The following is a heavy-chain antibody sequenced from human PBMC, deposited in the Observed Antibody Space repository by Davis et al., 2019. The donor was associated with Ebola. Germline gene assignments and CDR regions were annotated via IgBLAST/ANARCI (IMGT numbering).Heavy chain of an antibody. J-gene: IGHJ4*02. Sequence: PGGSLRLSCAASGFTFDDYAMHWVRQAPGKGLEWVSGISWNSGSIGYADSVKGRFTISRDNAKNSLYLQMNSLRAEDTALYYCAKDIVEQLVGDHFDYWGQGTLVTVSS. V-gene: IGHV3-9*01. D-gene: IGHD6-6*01. CDR3: AKDIVEQLVGDHFDY. CDR1: GFTFDDYA. CDR2: ISWNSGSI.